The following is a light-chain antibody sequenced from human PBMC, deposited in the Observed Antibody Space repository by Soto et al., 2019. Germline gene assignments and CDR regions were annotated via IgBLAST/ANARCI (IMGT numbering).Light chain of an antibody. J-gene: IGLJ2*01. CDR3: CSYASSRSLV. CDR1: SSDVGSYNL. CDR2: EGS. V-gene: IGLV2-23*01. Sequence: QSVLTQPASVSGSPGQSITISCTGTSSDVGSYNLVSWYQQHPGKAPKLMIYEGSKRPSGVSNRFSGSKSGNTASLTISGLQAEYEADYYCCSYASSRSLVFGGGTKLTVL.